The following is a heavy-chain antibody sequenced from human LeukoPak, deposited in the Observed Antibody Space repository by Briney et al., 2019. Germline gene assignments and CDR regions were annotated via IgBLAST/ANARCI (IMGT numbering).Heavy chain of an antibody. CDR1: GGTFSSYA. J-gene: IGHJ4*02. CDR3: AGDGVVGATRGVGYFDY. V-gene: IGHV1-69*13. Sequence: SVKVSCKASGGTFSSYAISWVRQAPGQGLEWMGGIIPIFGTANYAQKFQGRVTITADESTSTAYMELSSLRSEDTAVYYCAGDGVVGATRGVGYFDYWGQGTLVTVAS. CDR2: IIPIFGTA. D-gene: IGHD1-26*01.